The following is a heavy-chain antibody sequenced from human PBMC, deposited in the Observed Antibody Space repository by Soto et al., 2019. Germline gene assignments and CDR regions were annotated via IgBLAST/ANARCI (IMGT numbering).Heavy chain of an antibody. CDR3: ASVPGYSSGWYWYFDL. Sequence: QVQLVESGGGVVQPGRSLRLSCAASGFTFSSYGMHWVRQAPGKGLEWVAVIWYDGTNKFYADSVKGRFTISRDNSKNTLYLQMNSLRAEDTAVYYCASVPGYSSGWYWYFDLWGRGTLVTVSS. J-gene: IGHJ2*01. D-gene: IGHD6-19*01. V-gene: IGHV3-33*01. CDR1: GFTFSSYG. CDR2: IWYDGTNK.